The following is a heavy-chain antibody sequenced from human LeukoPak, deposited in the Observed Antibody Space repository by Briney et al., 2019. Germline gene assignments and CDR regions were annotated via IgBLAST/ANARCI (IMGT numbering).Heavy chain of an antibody. V-gene: IGHV1-3*01. CDR3: ARDRDPNYDFWSVPMRFDP. CDR1: GYTFTSYA. CDR2: INAGNGNT. Sequence: ASVKVSCKASGYTFTSYAMHWVRQAPGQRLEWMGWINAGNGNTKYSQKFQGRVTITRDTSASTAYMELSRLKSDDTAVYYCARDRDPNYDFWSVPMRFDPWGQGTLVTVSS. D-gene: IGHD3-3*01. J-gene: IGHJ5*02.